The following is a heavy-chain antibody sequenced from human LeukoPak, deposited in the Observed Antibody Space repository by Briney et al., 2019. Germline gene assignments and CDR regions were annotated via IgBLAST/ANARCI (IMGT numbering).Heavy chain of an antibody. CDR3: ARRLAVTGRYYFDY. CDR1: GGSISTYY. Sequence: PSETLSLTCTVSGGSISTYYWTWIRQPPGRGLEWIGYIYYSGITNYNPSLKSRVTMSVDTSRNQFSLRLNSVTAADTAVYHCARRLAVTGRYYFDYWGQGSLVTVSS. CDR2: IYYSGIT. D-gene: IGHD4-11*01. V-gene: IGHV4-59*01. J-gene: IGHJ4*02.